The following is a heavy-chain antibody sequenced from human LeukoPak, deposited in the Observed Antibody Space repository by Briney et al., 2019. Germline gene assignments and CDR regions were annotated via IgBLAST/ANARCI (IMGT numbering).Heavy chain of an antibody. J-gene: IGHJ4*02. CDR3: ARLSDGYNDY. CDR1: GYTFGNYW. V-gene: IGHV5-51*01. D-gene: IGHD5-24*01. CDR2: IYPGDSDT. Sequence: GESLKISCQGSGYTFGNYWIAWVRQMPGKGLESMGIIYPGDSDTRYSPSFQGQVTFSADKSISTAYLQWSSLKASDTAMYYCARLSDGYNDYWGQGTLVTVSP.